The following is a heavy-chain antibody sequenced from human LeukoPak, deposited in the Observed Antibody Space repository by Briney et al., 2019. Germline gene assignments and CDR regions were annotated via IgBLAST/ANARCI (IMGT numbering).Heavy chain of an antibody. CDR2: IRSKAYGGTT. J-gene: IGHJ4*02. Sequence: GRSLRLSCTASGFTFGDYAMSWVRQAPGKGLEWVGFIRSKAYGGTTEYAASVKGRFTISRGDSKSIAYLQMNSLKTEDTAVYYCTRASGSFKYYYDSSGYPIDYWGQGTLVTVSS. V-gene: IGHV3-49*04. D-gene: IGHD3-22*01. CDR3: TRASGSFKYYYDSSGYPIDY. CDR1: GFTFGDYA.